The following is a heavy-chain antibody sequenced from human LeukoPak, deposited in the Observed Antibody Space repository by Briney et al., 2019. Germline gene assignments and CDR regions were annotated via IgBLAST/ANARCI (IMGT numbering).Heavy chain of an antibody. CDR2: ITGTADKT. CDR3: ARRGGSRGWGAFDI. Sequence: GGSLRLSCAASGFTFTNYVMNWVRQAPGEGLEWVSSITGTADKTYDADSVKGRFTISRDNSKNTLSLQMSSLRVEDTAIYYCARRGGSRGWGAFDIWGQGTIVTVSS. CDR1: GFTFTNYV. J-gene: IGHJ3*02. D-gene: IGHD6-19*01. V-gene: IGHV3-23*01.